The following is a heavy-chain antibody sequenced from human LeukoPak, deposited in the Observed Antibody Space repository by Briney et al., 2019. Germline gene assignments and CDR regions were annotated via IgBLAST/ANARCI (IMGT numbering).Heavy chain of an antibody. CDR1: GGSFSGYY. CDR3: ARDTLIAAAGTTPGY. Sequence: SETLSLTCAVYGGSFSGYYWSWIRQPPGKGLEWIGEINHSGSTNYNPSLKSRVTISVDTSKNQFSLKLSSVTAADTAVYYCARDTLIAAAGTTPGYWGQGTLVTVSS. J-gene: IGHJ4*02. D-gene: IGHD6-13*01. CDR2: INHSGST. V-gene: IGHV4-34*01.